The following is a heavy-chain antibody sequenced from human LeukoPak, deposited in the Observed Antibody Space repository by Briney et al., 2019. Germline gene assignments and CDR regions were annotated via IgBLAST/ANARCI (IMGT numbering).Heavy chain of an antibody. CDR3: ARGNPVTSSAFDI. V-gene: IGHV3-21*01. CDR2: ISSSSSYI. D-gene: IGHD1-14*01. Sequence: GGSLRLSCAASGFTFSSYSMNWVRQAPGKGLEWVSSISSSSSYIYYADSVEGRFTISRDNAKNSLYLQMNSLRAEDTAVYYCARGNPVTSSAFDIWGQGTMVTVSS. J-gene: IGHJ3*02. CDR1: GFTFSSYS.